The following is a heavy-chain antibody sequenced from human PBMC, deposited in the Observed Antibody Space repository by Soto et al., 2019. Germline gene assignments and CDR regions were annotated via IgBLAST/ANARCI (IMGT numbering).Heavy chain of an antibody. CDR1: GFTFSSYA. V-gene: IGHV3-30-3*01. Sequence: QEQLVESGGGVVQPGRSLRLSCAASGFTFSSYAMHWVRQAPGKGLEWVAVISYDGSNKYYADSVKGRFTISRDNSKNTLYLQMNSLRAEDTAVYYCARDGLLGYFDYWGQGTLVTVSS. CDR2: ISYDGSNK. D-gene: IGHD3-16*01. CDR3: ARDGLLGYFDY. J-gene: IGHJ4*02.